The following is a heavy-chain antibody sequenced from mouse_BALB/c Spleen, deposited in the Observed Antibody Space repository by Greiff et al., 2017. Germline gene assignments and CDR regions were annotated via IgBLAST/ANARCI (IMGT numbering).Heavy chain of an antibody. Sequence: EVQRVESGGGLVQPGGSRKLSCAASGFTFSSFGMHWVRQAPEKGLEWVAYISSGSSTIYYADTVKGRFTISRDNPKNTLFLQMTSLRSEDTAMYYCARDVRGNFSMDYWGQGTSVTVSS. CDR1: GFTFSSFG. V-gene: IGHV5-17*02. J-gene: IGHJ4*01. D-gene: IGHD2-1*01. CDR2: ISSGSSTI. CDR3: ARDVRGNFSMDY.